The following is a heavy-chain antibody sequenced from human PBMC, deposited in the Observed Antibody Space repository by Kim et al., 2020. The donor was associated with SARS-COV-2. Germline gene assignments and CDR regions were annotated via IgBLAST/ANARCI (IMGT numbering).Heavy chain of an antibody. Sequence: GGSLRLSCAASGFTFGDFWMSWVRQAPGKGPEWVASIKGDGSEKQYVDSVKGRFAISRDNARNSLFLQMNSLRAGDTALYHCARDYLGYWGQGTLVTVS. V-gene: IGHV3-7*01. CDR2: IKGDGSEK. J-gene: IGHJ4*01. CDR1: GFTFGDFW. CDR3: ARDYLGY.